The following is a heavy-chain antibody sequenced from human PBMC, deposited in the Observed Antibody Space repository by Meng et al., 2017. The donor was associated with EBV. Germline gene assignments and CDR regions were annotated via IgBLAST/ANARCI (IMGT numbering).Heavy chain of an antibody. CDR3: AHIIAARPFDY. Sequence: QNTLKESCPTLVNPTQTLTLTCTFSGLSLSTHGVGVGWIRQPPGKALEWLALIYWGDDKRYSPSLKSRLTITKDTSKNQVVLTMTNMDPVDAATYYCAHIIAARPFDYWGQGTLVTVSS. V-gene: IGHV2-5*02. J-gene: IGHJ4*02. CDR2: IYWGDDK. D-gene: IGHD6-6*01. CDR1: GLSLSTHGVG.